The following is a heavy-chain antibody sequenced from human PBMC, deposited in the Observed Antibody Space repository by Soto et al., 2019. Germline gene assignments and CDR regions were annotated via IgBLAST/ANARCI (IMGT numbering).Heavy chain of an antibody. V-gene: IGHV1-18*01. D-gene: IGHD3-16*02. CDR3: ASELYRQLNH. CDR1: GYTFTNYG. J-gene: IGHJ5*02. Sequence: GASVKVSGTASGYTFTNYGISWVRQAPGQGLEWMGWVSTNSGHTDYAQKFRGRVTMTTDTSTTTAYMELRSLRSDATAVYYCASELYRQLNHWGQGTRVTVSS. CDR2: VSTNSGHT.